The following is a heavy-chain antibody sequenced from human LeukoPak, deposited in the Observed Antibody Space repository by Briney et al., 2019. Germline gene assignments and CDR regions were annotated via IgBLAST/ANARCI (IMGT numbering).Heavy chain of an antibody. CDR1: GFIVSNNY. J-gene: IGHJ3*02. Sequence: GGSLRLSCVASGFIVSNNYMNWVRQAPGKGLEWVSIIYSGGGTYYADSVKGRFTISRENAKNSLYLQMNSLRAGDTAVYYCARGYVHAFDIWGQGTMVTVSS. V-gene: IGHV3-53*01. CDR2: IYSGGGT. CDR3: ARGYVHAFDI. D-gene: IGHD5-12*01.